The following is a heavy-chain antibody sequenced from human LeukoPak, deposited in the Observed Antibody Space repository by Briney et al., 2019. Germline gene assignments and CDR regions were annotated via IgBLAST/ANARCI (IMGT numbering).Heavy chain of an antibody. CDR2: IYYSGST. CDR1: GGSISSHY. V-gene: IGHV4-59*11. J-gene: IGHJ6*03. Sequence: SETLSLTCTVSGGSISSHYWSWIRQPPGKGLEWIGYIYYSGSTNYNPSLKSRVTISVDTSKNQFSLKLSSVTAADTAVYYCARVAYYYDPYYYYYMDVWGKGTTVIVSS. CDR3: ARVAYYYDPYYYYYMDV. D-gene: IGHD3-22*01.